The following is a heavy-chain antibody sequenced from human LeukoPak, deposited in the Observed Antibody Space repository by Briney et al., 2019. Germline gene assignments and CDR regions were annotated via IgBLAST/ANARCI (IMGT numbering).Heavy chain of an antibody. J-gene: IGHJ6*02. V-gene: IGHV1-46*01. CDR2: INPSGGST. CDR1: GYTLTSYY. CDR3: ARDYSNYYYYGMDV. Sequence: ASAKVSCKASGYTLTSYYMHWVRQAPGQGLEWMGIINPSGGSTSYAQKFQGRVTITADESTSTAYMELSSLRSEDTAVYYCARDYSNYYYYGMDVWGQGTTVTVSS. D-gene: IGHD4-11*01.